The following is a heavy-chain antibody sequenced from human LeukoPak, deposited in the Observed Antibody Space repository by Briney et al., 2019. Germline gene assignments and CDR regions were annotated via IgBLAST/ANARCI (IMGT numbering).Heavy chain of an antibody. V-gene: IGHV3-9*03. D-gene: IGHD3-10*01. CDR2: ISWNSGSI. CDR1: GFTFDDYA. CDR3: AKAASAMVRGVIMGY. J-gene: IGHJ4*02. Sequence: GGSLRLSCAASGFTFDDYAMHWVRQAPGKGLEWVSGISWNSGSIGYADSVKGRFTISRDNAKNSLYLQMNSLRAEDMALYYCAKAASAMVRGVIMGYWGQGTLVTVSS.